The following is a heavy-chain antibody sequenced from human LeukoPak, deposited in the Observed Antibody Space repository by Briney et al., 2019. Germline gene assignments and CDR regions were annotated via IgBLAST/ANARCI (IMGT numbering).Heavy chain of an antibody. CDR1: GGSISSSSYY. Sequence: SETLSLTCTVSGGSISSSSYYWGWIRQPPGKGLEWIGSIYYSGSTYYNPSLKSRVTISVDTSKNQFSLKLSSVTAADTAVYYCAQGFYYYDSSAQLPVFWGQGTLVTVSS. V-gene: IGHV4-39*01. CDR3: AQGFYYYDSSAQLPVF. J-gene: IGHJ4*02. CDR2: IYYSGST. D-gene: IGHD3-22*01.